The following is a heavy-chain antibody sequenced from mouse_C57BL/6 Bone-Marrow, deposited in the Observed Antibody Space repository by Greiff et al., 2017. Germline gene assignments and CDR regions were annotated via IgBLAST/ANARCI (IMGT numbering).Heavy chain of an antibody. Sequence: VQLKESGAELVRPGASVKLSCTASGFNIKDDCMHWVKQRPEQGLEWIGWIDPENGNTEYASKFQGKATITVDTSSNTAYLQLSSLTSEDTAVYYFTRSAYWGQGTLVTVSA. J-gene: IGHJ3*01. CDR1: GFNIKDDC. CDR2: IDPENGNT. CDR3: TRSAY. V-gene: IGHV14-4*01.